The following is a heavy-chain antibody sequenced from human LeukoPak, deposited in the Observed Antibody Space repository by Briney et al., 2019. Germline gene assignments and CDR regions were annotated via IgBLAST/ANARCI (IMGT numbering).Heavy chain of an antibody. CDR2: INHSGST. CDR1: GGSFSGYY. Sequence: SETLSLTCAVYGGSFSGYYWSWIRQPPGKGLEWIGEINHSGSTNYNPSLKSRVTISVDTSKNQFSLKLSSVTAADTAVYYCARLMRHGDYGHAYYYYYMDVWGKGTTVTISS. D-gene: IGHD4-17*01. CDR3: ARLMRHGDYGHAYYYYYMDV. V-gene: IGHV4-34*01. J-gene: IGHJ6*03.